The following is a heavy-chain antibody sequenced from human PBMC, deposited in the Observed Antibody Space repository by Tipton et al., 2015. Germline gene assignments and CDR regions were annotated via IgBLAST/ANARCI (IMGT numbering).Heavy chain of an antibody. D-gene: IGHD3-22*01. CDR3: ARAGFYYDSSGLRAFDI. CDR1: GFTFSHCA. V-gene: IGHV3-33*01. Sequence: RSLRLSCAASGFTFSHCAMHWVRQAPGKGLEWVAVIWYDGSNKYYADSVKGRFTISRDNSKNTLYLQMNSLRAEDTAVYYCARAGFYYDSSGLRAFDIWGQGTMVTVSS. J-gene: IGHJ3*02. CDR2: IWYDGSNK.